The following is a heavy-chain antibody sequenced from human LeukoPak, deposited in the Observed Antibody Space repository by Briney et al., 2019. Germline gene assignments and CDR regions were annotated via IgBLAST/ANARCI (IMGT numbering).Heavy chain of an antibody. D-gene: IGHD6-13*01. CDR3: ARDPPKYSSSWYEGNY. CDR1: GYTFTGYY. V-gene: IGHV1-2*02. Sequence: ASVKVSCKASGYTFTGYYMHWVRQAPGQGLEWMGWINPNSGGTNYAQKFQGRVTMTRDTSISTAYIELSRLRSDDTAVYYCARDPPKYSSSWYEGNYWGQGTLVTVSS. CDR2: INPNSGGT. J-gene: IGHJ4*02.